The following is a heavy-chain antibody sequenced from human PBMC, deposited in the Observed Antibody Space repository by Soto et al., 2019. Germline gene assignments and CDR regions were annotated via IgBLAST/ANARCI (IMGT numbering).Heavy chain of an antibody. Sequence: PGGSLRLSCEASGVRFSGYAMSWVRQAPGKGLEWVASISGDGDTIYYGDSVKGRFTLSRDNSNNTLFLKMSSLRAGDTAIYYCAKVIFFHMTFVTWGQGTRVTVSS. D-gene: IGHD3-3*02. CDR2: ISGDGDTI. V-gene: IGHV3-23*01. J-gene: IGHJ5*02. CDR1: GVRFSGYA. CDR3: AKVIFFHMTFVT.